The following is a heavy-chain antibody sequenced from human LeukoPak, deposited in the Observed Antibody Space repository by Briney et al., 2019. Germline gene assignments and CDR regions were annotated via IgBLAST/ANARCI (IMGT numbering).Heavy chain of an antibody. D-gene: IGHD5-24*01. CDR3: ARDLGRDGYNIPSAFDI. V-gene: IGHV3-21*01. CDR2: ISSSSSYI. CDR1: GITFDDYG. J-gene: IGHJ3*02. Sequence: PGGSLRLSCAASGITFDDYGMSWVRQAPGKGLEWVSSISSSSSYIYYADSVKGRFTISRDNAKNSLYLQMNSLRAEDTAVYYCARDLGRDGYNIPSAFDIWGQGTMVTVSS.